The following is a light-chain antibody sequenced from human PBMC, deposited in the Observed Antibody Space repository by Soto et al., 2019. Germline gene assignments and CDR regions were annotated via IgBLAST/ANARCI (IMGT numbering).Light chain of an antibody. CDR1: QGINNY. Sequence: DIRMTQSPSSLSASVGDSVTITCRASQGINNYLAWYQQKPGKVPVLLIYSASTLKTGIPSRFSGSGTGTDFTLTISSLQPEDFATYYCQKYDSAPRTFGQGTKVDIK. CDR2: SAS. CDR3: QKYDSAPRT. J-gene: IGKJ1*01. V-gene: IGKV1-27*01.